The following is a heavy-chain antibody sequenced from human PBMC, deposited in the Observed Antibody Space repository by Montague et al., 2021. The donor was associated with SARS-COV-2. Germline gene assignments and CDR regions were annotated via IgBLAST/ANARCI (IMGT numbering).Heavy chain of an antibody. CDR1: GGSSSGYY. V-gene: IGHV4-34*01. CDR3: ARETRGWLSRPPYTYYFDY. D-gene: IGHD3-22*01. CDR2: INHSGST. J-gene: IGHJ4*02. Sequence: SETLSLTCAVYGGSSSGYYWSWIRQPPGKGLEWIGEINHSGSTNYNPSLKSRVTISVDTSKNQFSLKLSSVTAADTAVYYCARETRGWLSRPPYTYYFDYWGQGTLVTVSS.